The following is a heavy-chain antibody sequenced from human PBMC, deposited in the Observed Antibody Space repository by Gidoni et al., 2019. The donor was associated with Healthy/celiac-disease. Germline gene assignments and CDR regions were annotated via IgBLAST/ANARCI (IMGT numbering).Heavy chain of an antibody. CDR3: ARDAAAAGTYYYYYMDV. J-gene: IGHJ6*03. V-gene: IGHV3-30*04. CDR1: GFTFSSSA. CDR2: ISYDGSNK. Sequence: QVQLVESGGGVVQPGRSLRLSCAASGFTFSSSAMHWVRQAPGKGLEWGAVISYDGSNKYYADSVKGRFTISRDNSKNTLYLQMNSLRAEDTAVYYCARDAAAAGTYYYYYMDVWGKGTTVTVSS. D-gene: IGHD6-13*01.